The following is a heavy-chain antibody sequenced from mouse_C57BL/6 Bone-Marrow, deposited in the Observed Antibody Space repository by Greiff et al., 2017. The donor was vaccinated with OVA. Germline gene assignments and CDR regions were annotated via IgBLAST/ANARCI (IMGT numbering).Heavy chain of an antibody. CDR2: IYPGSGST. CDR3: ARVYYGNDY. Sequence: QVQLQQSGAELVKPGASVKMSCKASGYTFTSYWITWVKQRPGQGLEWIGDIYPGSGSTNYNEKFKSKATLTVDTSSSTAYMQRSSLTSEDSAVYYCARVYYGNDYWGQGTTLTVAS. J-gene: IGHJ2*01. CDR1: GYTFTSYW. D-gene: IGHD2-1*01. V-gene: IGHV1-55*01.